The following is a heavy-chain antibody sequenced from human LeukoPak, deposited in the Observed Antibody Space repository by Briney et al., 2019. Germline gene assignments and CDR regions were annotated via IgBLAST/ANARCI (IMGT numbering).Heavy chain of an antibody. V-gene: IGHV4-61*01. D-gene: IGHD5-18*01. J-gene: IGHJ4*02. Sequence: SETLSLTCTVSGGSVSSGSYYWSWIRQPPGKGLEWIGYIYYSGGTNYNPSLKSRVTISVDTSKNQFSLKLSSVTAADTAVYYCARDVDTAMVFWGQGTLVTVSS. CDR1: GGSVSSGSYY. CDR3: ARDVDTAMVF. CDR2: IYYSGGT.